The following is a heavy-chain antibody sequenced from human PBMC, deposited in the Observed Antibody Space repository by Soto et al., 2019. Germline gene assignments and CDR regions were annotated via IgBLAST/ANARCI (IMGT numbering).Heavy chain of an antibody. CDR2: INTDGSTT. J-gene: IGHJ4*02. V-gene: IGHV3-74*01. D-gene: IGHD5-12*01. CDR3: VMIRRCEGYTFGY. CDR1: GYTLSNYW. Sequence: EVQLVESGGVSVQPGGSLRLSCTASGYTLSNYWMHWVRQAPGKGLVWVSRINTDGSTTTYADSVKGRFTISRDNAKNTLYLQMNSLRDEDTAVYYCVMIRRCEGYTFGYWGQGTLVTVS.